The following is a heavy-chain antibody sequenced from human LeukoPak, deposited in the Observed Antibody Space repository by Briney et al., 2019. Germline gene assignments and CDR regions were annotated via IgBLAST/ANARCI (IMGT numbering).Heavy chain of an antibody. CDR1: GYGFTAYY. CDR3: AKDIAAAGTRLYYYYGMDV. CDR2: TSYDGSNK. Sequence: GASVKVSCKASGYGFTAYYMHWVRQAPGKGLEWVAVTSYDGSNKYYADSVKGRFTISRDNSKNTLYLQMNSLRAEDTAVYYCAKDIAAAGTRLYYYYGMDVWGQGTTVTVSS. J-gene: IGHJ6*02. D-gene: IGHD6-13*01. V-gene: IGHV3-30*18.